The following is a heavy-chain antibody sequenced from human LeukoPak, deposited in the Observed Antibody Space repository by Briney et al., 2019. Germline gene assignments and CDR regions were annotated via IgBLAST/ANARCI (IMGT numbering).Heavy chain of an antibody. Sequence: GASVKVSCKASGYTFTNYGISWVRQAPGQGLEWMGWISAFNGNTNYAQKLQGRVTMTTDTSTSTAYMELRSLRAEDTAVYYCARRAGDYPHPYDYWGQGTLVTVSS. V-gene: IGHV1-18*01. D-gene: IGHD4-17*01. CDR2: ISAFNGNT. CDR3: ARRAGDYPHPYDY. CDR1: GYTFTNYG. J-gene: IGHJ4*02.